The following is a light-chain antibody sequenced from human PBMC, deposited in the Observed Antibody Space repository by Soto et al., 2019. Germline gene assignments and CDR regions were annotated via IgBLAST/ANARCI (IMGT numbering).Light chain of an antibody. J-gene: IGLJ1*01. CDR1: SSDIGTYNR. Sequence: QSALTQPASVSGSPGQSITISCTGTSSDIGTYNRVSWYQQNPGKAPKLLIYEVSNRPLGVSNRFSGSKSGHTASLTISGLQAEDETDYYCCSFTTISTYVFGTGTKVTV. CDR3: CSFTTISTYV. CDR2: EVS. V-gene: IGLV2-14*01.